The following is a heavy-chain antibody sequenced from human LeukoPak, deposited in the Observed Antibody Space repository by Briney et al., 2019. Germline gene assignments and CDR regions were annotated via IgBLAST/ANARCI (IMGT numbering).Heavy chain of an antibody. CDR1: GGSISSSSYY. CDR2: IYYSGST. V-gene: IGHV4-39*01. CDR3: ARGWELLNDAFDI. Sequence: SETLSLTCTVSGGSISSSSYYWGWIRQPPRKGLEWIGSIYYSGSTYYNPSLKSRVTISVDTSKNQFSLKLSSVTAADTAVYYCARGWELLNDAFDIWGQGTMVTVSS. J-gene: IGHJ3*02. D-gene: IGHD1-26*01.